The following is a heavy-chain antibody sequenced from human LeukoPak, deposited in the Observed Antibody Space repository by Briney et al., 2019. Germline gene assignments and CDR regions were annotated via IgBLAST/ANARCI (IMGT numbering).Heavy chain of an antibody. V-gene: IGHV4-34*01. CDR1: SVSFSGYY. J-gene: IGHJ4*02. Sequence: PSETLSLTCAVYSVSFSGYYWGWIRQPPGKGLEWIGDIYDSGSTNYNPSLKSRVTISVDTSKNQFYLKLSSVSAADTAVYYCARSELNDYSRYWGQGILVIVSS. CDR2: IYDSGST. CDR3: ARSELNDYSRY. D-gene: IGHD3-16*01.